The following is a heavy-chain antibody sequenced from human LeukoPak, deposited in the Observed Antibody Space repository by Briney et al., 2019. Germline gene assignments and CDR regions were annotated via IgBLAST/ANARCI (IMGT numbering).Heavy chain of an antibody. J-gene: IGHJ4*02. D-gene: IGHD3-3*01. Sequence: SETLSLTCTVSGGSISSYYWSWIRQPPGKGLEWIGYIYYSGSTNYNPSLKSRVTISVDTSKNQFSLKLSSVTAADAAVYYCARVYYDFWSGYLFDYWGQGTLVTVSS. CDR2: IYYSGST. CDR3: ARVYYDFWSGYLFDY. CDR1: GGSISSYY. V-gene: IGHV4-59*01.